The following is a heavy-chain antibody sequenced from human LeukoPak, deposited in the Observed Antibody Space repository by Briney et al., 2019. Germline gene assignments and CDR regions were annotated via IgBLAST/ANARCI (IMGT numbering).Heavy chain of an antibody. J-gene: IGHJ3*02. Sequence: RSSETLSLTCNVSGDSIRSYYWTWIRQPPGKGLEWIGYIYYSGSTSYNPSLKSRVAISVDTSKNQFSLKLNSVTPADSAVYYCARERSSDAFDIWGQGTMVTVSS. CDR1: GDSIRSYY. CDR3: ARERSSDAFDI. CDR2: IYYSGST. V-gene: IGHV4-59*01.